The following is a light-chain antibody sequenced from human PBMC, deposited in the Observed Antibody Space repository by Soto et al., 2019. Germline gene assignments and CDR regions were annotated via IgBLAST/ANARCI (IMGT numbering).Light chain of an antibody. J-gene: IGKJ1*01. CDR1: QSVSSY. Sequence: EIVMTQSPATLSVSPGERATLSCRASQSVSSYLAWYQQKPGQAPRLLIYGASSRATGIPDRFSGSGSGTDFTLNISRLEPEDFAVYYCQKYGSSPTWTFGQGTKVDIK. CDR3: QKYGSSPTWT. V-gene: IGKV3-20*01. CDR2: GAS.